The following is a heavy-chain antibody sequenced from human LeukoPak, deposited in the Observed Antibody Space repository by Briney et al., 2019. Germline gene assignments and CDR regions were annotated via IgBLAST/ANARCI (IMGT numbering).Heavy chain of an antibody. CDR1: GFTFSSYA. Sequence: GGSLRLSCAASGFTFSSYAMSWVRQAPGKGLEWVSAINSGGSTYYADSVKGRFTISRDNSKNTLYLQMNSLRAEDTAVYYCAKCKDSGGSRFKYFDYWGQGTLVTVSS. D-gene: IGHD3-22*01. CDR3: AKCKDSGGSRFKYFDY. J-gene: IGHJ4*02. CDR2: INSGGST. V-gene: IGHV3-23*01.